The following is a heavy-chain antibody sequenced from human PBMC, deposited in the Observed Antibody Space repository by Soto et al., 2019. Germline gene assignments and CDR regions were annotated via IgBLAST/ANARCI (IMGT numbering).Heavy chain of an antibody. CDR3: ARDSPIGSTFSGYDAIDS. D-gene: IGHD5-12*01. J-gene: IGHJ4*02. CDR2: TIPLLNVA. CDR1: GGTFSSST. V-gene: IGHV1-69*04. Sequence: SVKVSCKASGGTFSSSTFTWVRQAPGQGLEWMGRTIPLLNVADYAQDFQGRLTITADRSSSTTYMELTSLTSKDTAVYFCARDSPIGSTFSGYDAIDSWGQGTLVTVSS.